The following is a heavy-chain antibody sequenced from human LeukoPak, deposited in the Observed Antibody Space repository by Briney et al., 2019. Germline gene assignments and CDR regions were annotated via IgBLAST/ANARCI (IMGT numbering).Heavy chain of an antibody. Sequence: PGGSLRLSCAASGFTLSSNWMNWVRQAPGKGLEWVAIIKQDGSEKYYVDSVKGRFTISRNNAKNSLYLHMNSLRAEDTAVYYCARGNGFIIDYWGQGTLVTVSS. CDR2: IKQDGSEK. CDR1: GFTLSSNW. D-gene: IGHD2-8*01. J-gene: IGHJ4*02. CDR3: ARGNGFIIDY. V-gene: IGHV3-7*01.